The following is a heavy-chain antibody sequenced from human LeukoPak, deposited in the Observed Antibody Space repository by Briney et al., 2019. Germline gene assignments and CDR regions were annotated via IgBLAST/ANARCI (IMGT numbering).Heavy chain of an antibody. CDR2: IFWDDDK. Sequence: SAPTLVKPTQTLTLTCTFTGFSLSTSGVGVGWIRQPPGKALERLALIFWDDDKRYSPSLKSRLTITKDTSKNQVVLTMTNMDPVDTATYYCARLPWVAGPWGQGTLVTVSS. V-gene: IGHV2-5*02. J-gene: IGHJ5*02. CDR3: ARLPWVAGP. D-gene: IGHD2-15*01. CDR1: GFSLSTSGVG.